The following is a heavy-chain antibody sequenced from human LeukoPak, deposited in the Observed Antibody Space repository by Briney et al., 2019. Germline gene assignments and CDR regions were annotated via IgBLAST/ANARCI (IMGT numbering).Heavy chain of an antibody. D-gene: IGHD6-13*01. V-gene: IGHV3-9*01. CDR1: GFTFDDYA. Sequence: GGSLRLSCAASGFTFDDYAMHWVRQAPGKGLEWVSGISWNSGSIGYADSVKGRFTISRDNAKNSLYLQMNSLGAEDTALYYCAKDIRAAAVGNYFDYWGQGTLVTVSS. J-gene: IGHJ4*02. CDR2: ISWNSGSI. CDR3: AKDIRAAAVGNYFDY.